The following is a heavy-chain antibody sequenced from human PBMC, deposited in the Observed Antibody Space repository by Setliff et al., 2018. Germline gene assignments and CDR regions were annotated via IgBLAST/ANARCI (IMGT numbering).Heavy chain of an antibody. J-gene: IGHJ1*01. CDR1: GFTFRGFA. CDR3: VRDSSADYYDNDYFKY. CDR2: IRHDESDI. D-gene: IGHD2-21*02. V-gene: IGHV3-30*02. Sequence: PGGSLRLSCAASGFTFRGFAMPWVRQAPGKGLEWVAFIRHDESDIYYTNSVKGRFTVSRDNSKNTLYLQMNILRPEDTALYYCVRDSSADYYDNDYFKYWGQGALVTVSS.